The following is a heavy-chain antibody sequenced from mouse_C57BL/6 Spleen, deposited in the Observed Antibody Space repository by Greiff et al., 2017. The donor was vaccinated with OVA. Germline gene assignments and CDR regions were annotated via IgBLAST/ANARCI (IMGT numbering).Heavy chain of an antibody. CDR1: GFNIKDYY. D-gene: IGHD1-1*01. V-gene: IGHV14-2*01. CDR2: IDPEAGET. Sequence: VQLKESGAELVKPGASVKLSCTASGFNIKDYYMHWVKQRTEQGLEWIGRIDPEAGETKYAPKFQGKATITADTSSNTAYLQLSSLTSEDTAVYYCALITTVVATRYFDVWGTGTTVTVSS. CDR3: ALITTVVATRYFDV. J-gene: IGHJ1*03.